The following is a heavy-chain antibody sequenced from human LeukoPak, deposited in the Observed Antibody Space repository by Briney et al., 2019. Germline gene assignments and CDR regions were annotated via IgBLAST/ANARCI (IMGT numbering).Heavy chain of an antibody. CDR1: GFSVSAHY. J-gene: IGHJ4*02. CDR3: ARDPGIAVAGFDY. Sequence: GGSLRLSCAASGFSVSAHYMSWVRQAPGKGLEWVSVIYSGGSTYYADSVKGRFTISRDNSKNTLYLQMNSLRAEDTAVYYCARDPGIAVAGFDYWGQGTLVTVSS. CDR2: IYSGGST. V-gene: IGHV3-66*01. D-gene: IGHD6-19*01.